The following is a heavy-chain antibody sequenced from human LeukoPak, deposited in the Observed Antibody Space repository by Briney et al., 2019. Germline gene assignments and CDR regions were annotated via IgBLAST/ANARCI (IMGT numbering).Heavy chain of an antibody. J-gene: IGHJ6*03. CDR3: ARTTEGYCSSTRCYGFSYYYYMDV. D-gene: IGHD2-2*01. Sequence: SEALSLTCTVSGGSISSYYWSWIRQPPGKGLEWIGYIYYSGSTNYNPSLKSRVTISVDMSRNQFSLKLSSVTAADTAVYYCARTTEGYCSSTRCYGFSYYYYMDVWGKGTTVTISS. CDR1: GGSISSYY. CDR2: IYYSGST. V-gene: IGHV4-59*01.